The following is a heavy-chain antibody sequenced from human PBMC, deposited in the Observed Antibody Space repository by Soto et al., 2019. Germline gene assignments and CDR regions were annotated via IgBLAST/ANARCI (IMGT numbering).Heavy chain of an antibody. V-gene: IGHV3-11*01. CDR2: ISGSGETK. CDR1: GFTVSDYN. CDR3: ARDARRSETGWFYGDY. Sequence: QVQLVESGGGLVKPGGSLRLSCAASGFTVSDYNMGWIRQAPGKGLEWISYISGSGETKYYADSVKGRFTISRDNAKNSLFLQINSLRADDTAVYFCARDARRSETGWFYGDYWCQGTQVTVSS. J-gene: IGHJ4*02. D-gene: IGHD6-19*01.